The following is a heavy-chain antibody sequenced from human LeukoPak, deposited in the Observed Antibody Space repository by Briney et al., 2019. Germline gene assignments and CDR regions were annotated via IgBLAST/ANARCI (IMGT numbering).Heavy chain of an antibody. Sequence: GASVKVSCKASGYTFTSYAMNWVRQAPGQGLEWMGWINTNTGNPTYAQGFTGRFVFSLDTSVSTAYLQISSLKAEDTAVYYCARNRGLMGGRYFDWLWLDYWGQGTLVTVSS. CDR2: INTNTGNP. D-gene: IGHD3-9*01. V-gene: IGHV7-4-1*02. J-gene: IGHJ4*02. CDR3: ARNRGLMGGRYFDWLWLDY. CDR1: GYTFTSYA.